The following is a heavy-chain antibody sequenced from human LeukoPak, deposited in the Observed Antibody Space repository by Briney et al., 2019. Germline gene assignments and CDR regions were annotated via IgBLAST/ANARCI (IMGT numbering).Heavy chain of an antibody. Sequence: SETLSLTCTVNGGSFSDYYWTWIRQPPGEGLEWIGEINHGGSTNYNPSLKSRVTMSVDTSKNQFSLKLSFVTAADTAVYYCARGIAIGYCSGGSCYPFDYWGQGTLVTVSS. CDR3: ARGIAIGYCSGGSCYPFDY. CDR2: INHGGST. D-gene: IGHD2-15*01. CDR1: GGSFSDYY. V-gene: IGHV4-34*01. J-gene: IGHJ4*02.